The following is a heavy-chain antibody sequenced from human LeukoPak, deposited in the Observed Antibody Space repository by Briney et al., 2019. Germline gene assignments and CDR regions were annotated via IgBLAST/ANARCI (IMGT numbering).Heavy chain of an antibody. Sequence: SSETLSLTCTASGGSVSSGSYYWSWIRQPPGKGLEWIGYIYYSGSTNYNPSLKSRVTTSVDTSKNQFSLKLSSVTAADTAVYYCARTYYYDSSGYYGWFDPWGQGTLVTVSS. CDR1: GGSVSSGSYY. V-gene: IGHV4-61*01. D-gene: IGHD3-22*01. CDR2: IYYSGST. J-gene: IGHJ5*02. CDR3: ARTYYYDSSGYYGWFDP.